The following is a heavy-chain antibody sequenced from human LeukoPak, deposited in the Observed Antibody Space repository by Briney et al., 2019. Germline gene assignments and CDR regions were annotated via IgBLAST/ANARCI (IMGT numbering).Heavy chain of an antibody. Sequence: PSETLSLTCAVSDYSISSGYYWGWIRQPPAKGLEWIGSIYHSGSAYYSPSLKSRLTISADTSKNQFSLKLSSVTAADTAMYYCARHMGPYYYDSSGVDYWGQGTLVTVSS. CDR3: ARHMGPYYYDSSGVDY. CDR2: IYHSGSA. D-gene: IGHD3-22*01. J-gene: IGHJ4*02. CDR1: DYSISSGYY. V-gene: IGHV4-38-2*01.